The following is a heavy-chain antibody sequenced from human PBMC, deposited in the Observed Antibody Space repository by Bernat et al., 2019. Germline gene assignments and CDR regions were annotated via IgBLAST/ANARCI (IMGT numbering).Heavy chain of an antibody. V-gene: IGHV3-11*06. CDR2: ISADSSYR. D-gene: IGHD6-6*01. Sequence: QVQLVESGGGLVKPGGSLRLSCAASGFTFSDYYMTWIRQAPGKGLEWVSYISADSSYRNYADSVKGRFTISRDNAKNSLYLQMNSLRAEDTAVYYCARAGDRSSSSWFDPWGQGTLVTVSS. CDR3: ARAGDRSSSSWFDP. J-gene: IGHJ5*02. CDR1: GFTFSDYY.